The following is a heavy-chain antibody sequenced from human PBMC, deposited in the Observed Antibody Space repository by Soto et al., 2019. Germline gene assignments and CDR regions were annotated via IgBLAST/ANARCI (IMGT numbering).Heavy chain of an antibody. V-gene: IGHV1-46*01. Sequence: ASVKVSCKASGYTFTSYYMHWVRQAPGQGLEWMGIINPSGGSTSYAQKFQGRVTMTRDTSTSTVYMELSSLRSEDTGVYYCAAYCSGGSCYPPAFDIWGPGKMVNVSS. CDR2: INPSGGST. CDR1: GYTFTSYY. J-gene: IGHJ3*02. CDR3: AAYCSGGSCYPPAFDI. D-gene: IGHD2-15*01.